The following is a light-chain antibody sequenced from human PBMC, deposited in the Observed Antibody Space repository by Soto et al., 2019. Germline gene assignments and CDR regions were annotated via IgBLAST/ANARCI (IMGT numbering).Light chain of an antibody. CDR3: IAYTGSSTSYV. V-gene: IGLV2-14*01. CDR1: SSDIGSYNH. J-gene: IGLJ1*01. CDR2: EVS. Sequence: QSVLTQPASVSGSPGQSITISCIGTSSDIGSYNHVAWYQQFPGKSPKLTIYEVSSRPSGVSSRFSGSKSGNTASLTISGLQAEDEADDYCIAYTGSSTSYVFGSGTKVTVL.